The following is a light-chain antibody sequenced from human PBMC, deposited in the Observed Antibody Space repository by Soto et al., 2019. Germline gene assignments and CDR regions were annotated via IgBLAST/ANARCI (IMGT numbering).Light chain of an antibody. Sequence: DIQITQSPSSLSASVGDRVTITCRASQGISNYLAWYQQKPGKVPKLLIYAASGLVTGVPPTFSGSGSGTEFTLTISSVQPDDFATYFCQHYDTFSWTFGQGTKVDI. J-gene: IGKJ1*01. CDR2: AAS. CDR3: QHYDTFSWT. V-gene: IGKV1-27*01. CDR1: QGISNY.